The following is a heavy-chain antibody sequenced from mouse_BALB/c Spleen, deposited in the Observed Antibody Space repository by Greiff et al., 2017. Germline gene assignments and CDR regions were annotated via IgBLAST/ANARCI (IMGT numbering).Heavy chain of an antibody. CDR1: GYTFTSYW. V-gene: IGHV1-87*01. CDR3: ARWLHYAMDY. Sequence: VKLVESGAELARPGASVKLSCKASGYTFTSYWMQWVKQRPGQGLEWIGAIYPGDGDTRYTQKFKGKATLTADKSSSTAYMQLSSLASEDSAVYYCARWLHYAMDYWGQGTSVTVSS. J-gene: IGHJ4*01. D-gene: IGHD2-3*01. CDR2: IYPGDGDT.